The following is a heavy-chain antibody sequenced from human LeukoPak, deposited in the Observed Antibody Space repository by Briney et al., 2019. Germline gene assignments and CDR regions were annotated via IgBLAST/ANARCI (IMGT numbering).Heavy chain of an antibody. D-gene: IGHD1-26*01. J-gene: IGHJ4*02. CDR1: GFTFSSYA. V-gene: IGHV3-33*01. CDR2: IWYDGSNK. Sequence: GGSLRLSCAASGFTFSSYAIHWVRQAPGKGLEWVAIIWYDGSNKYYADSVKGRFTISRDNSKNTVYLQMNSLRAEDTAVYYCARSRGGSLSGVGDCFDYWGQGTLVTVSS. CDR3: ARSRGGSLSGVGDCFDY.